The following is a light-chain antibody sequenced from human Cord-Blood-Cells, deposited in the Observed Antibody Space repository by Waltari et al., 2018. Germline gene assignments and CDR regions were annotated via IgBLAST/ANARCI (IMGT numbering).Light chain of an antibody. CDR1: SSDVGSYNL. V-gene: IGLV2-23*01. J-gene: IGLJ3*02. Sequence: QSALTQPASVSGSPGQSITISCTGTSSDVGSYNLVSWYHQHPGKAPKLMIYAGSKRPSGVSNRFSGSKSGNTASLTISGLQAEDEADYYCCSYAGSSTWVFGGGTKLTVL. CDR2: AGS. CDR3: CSYAGSSTWV.